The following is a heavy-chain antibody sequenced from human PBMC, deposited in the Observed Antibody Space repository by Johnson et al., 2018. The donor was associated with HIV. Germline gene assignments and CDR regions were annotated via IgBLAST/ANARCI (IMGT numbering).Heavy chain of an antibody. CDR2: IHSDGSST. Sequence: VQLVESGGGVVQPGRSLRLSCAASGFTFSSYWMHWVRQAPGKGLVWVSRIHSDGSSTSYADSVKGRFTLSRDNAKNTLYLHMNSLRAEDTALYYCARDRRYYGSGSYGGAFDIWGQGTVVTVSS. J-gene: IGHJ3*02. CDR3: ARDRRYYGSGSYGGAFDI. CDR1: GFTFSSYW. D-gene: IGHD3-10*01. V-gene: IGHV3-74*01.